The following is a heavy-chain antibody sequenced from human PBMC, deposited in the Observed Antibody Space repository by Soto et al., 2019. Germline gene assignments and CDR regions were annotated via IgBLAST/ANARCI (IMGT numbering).Heavy chain of an antibody. CDR3: ARDLGYCNISGCFRNWVDP. V-gene: IGHV1-18*01. J-gene: IGHJ5*02. Sequence: QVQLVQSGAEVKTPGASVKVSCRAYGYSFRTHGISWVRQDPGQGLEWMGWISTYDDKTNFPQKFQGRITMTTDTSTSTAYMELRSLQYDDTAVYFCARDLGYCNISGCFRNWVDPRGQGTLVTYSS. D-gene: IGHD3-9*01. CDR2: ISTYDDKT. CDR1: GYSFRTHG.